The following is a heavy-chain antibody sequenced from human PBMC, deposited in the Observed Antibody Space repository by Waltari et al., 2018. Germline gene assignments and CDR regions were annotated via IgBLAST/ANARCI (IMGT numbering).Heavy chain of an antibody. V-gene: IGHV3-23*04. Sequence: EVQLVESVGGLVERGGSLRLSCSASGFSFSSYAIGWFRQAPGKGAEAVSAISTRGVSTYYDDSVKGLLNIPRENSKKPQYQQMNRLSAEDTDLYYCAKHLVPTVTAPPSFDDWGQGTLVTVSS. J-gene: IGHJ4*01. CDR1: GFSFSSYA. D-gene: IGHD4-17*01. CDR3: AKHLVPTVTAPPSFDD. CDR2: ISTRGVST.